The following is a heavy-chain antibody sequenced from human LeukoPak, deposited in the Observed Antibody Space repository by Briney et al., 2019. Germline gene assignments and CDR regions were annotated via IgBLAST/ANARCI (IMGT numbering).Heavy chain of an antibody. CDR1: GFTFSSYW. Sequence: GGSLRLSCAASGFTFSSYWMTWVRQAPGKGLEWVANIKQDGSEKYYVDSVKGRFTISRDNAKNSLHLQMNSLRAEDTAVYYCATVVGSGWRSEYWGQGTLVTVSS. J-gene: IGHJ4*02. V-gene: IGHV3-7*01. CDR2: IKQDGSEK. CDR3: ATVVGSGWRSEY. D-gene: IGHD6-19*01.